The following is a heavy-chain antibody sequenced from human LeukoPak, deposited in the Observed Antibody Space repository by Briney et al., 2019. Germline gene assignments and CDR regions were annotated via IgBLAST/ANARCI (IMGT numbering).Heavy chain of an antibody. CDR2: IWYDGSNT. CDR1: GFTFSSYG. V-gene: IGHV3-33*01. CDR3: ARDGPHYDLDV. Sequence: PGRSLRLSCAASGFTFSSYGMHWVRQAPGKGLEWVAVIWYDGSNTNYADSVKGRFTISRDISKNSLYLQMNSLRAEDTAVYYCARDGPHYDLDVWGQGTTVTVSS. J-gene: IGHJ6*02. D-gene: IGHD3-3*01.